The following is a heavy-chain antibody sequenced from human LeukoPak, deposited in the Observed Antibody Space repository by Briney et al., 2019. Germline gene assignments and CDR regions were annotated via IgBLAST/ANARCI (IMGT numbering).Heavy chain of an antibody. V-gene: IGHV3-30*02. Sequence: GGSLRLSCAASGFIFSSYGMHWVRQAPGKGLEWVAFIRYDGSKKYYADSVKGRFTISRDNSKNTLYLQMNSLRAEDTAVYYCAKDQIPLLRYFDWFDYWGQGTLVTVSS. CDR3: AKDQIPLLRYFDWFDY. CDR1: GFIFSSYG. D-gene: IGHD3-9*01. J-gene: IGHJ4*02. CDR2: IRYDGSKK.